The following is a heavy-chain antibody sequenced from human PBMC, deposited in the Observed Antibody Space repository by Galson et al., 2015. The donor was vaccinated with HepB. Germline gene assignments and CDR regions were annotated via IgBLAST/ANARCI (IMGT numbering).Heavy chain of an antibody. CDR2: ISAYNGNT. J-gene: IGHJ6*02. Sequence: QSGAEVTKPGESLRISCKASGYTFTSYGISWVRQAPGQGLEWMGWISAYNGNTNYAQKLQGRVTMTTDTSTSTAYMELRSLRSDDTAVYYCARDAPYSSSWYGGDYYYGMDVWGQGTTVTVSS. CDR1: GYTFTSYG. CDR3: ARDAPYSSSWYGGDYYYGMDV. D-gene: IGHD6-13*01. V-gene: IGHV1-18*04.